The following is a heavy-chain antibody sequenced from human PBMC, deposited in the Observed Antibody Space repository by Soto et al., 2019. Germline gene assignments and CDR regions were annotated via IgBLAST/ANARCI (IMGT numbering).Heavy chain of an antibody. Sequence: SETLSLTCAVYGGSFSGYYWSWIRQPPGKGLEWIGEINHSGSTNYNPSLKSRVTISVDTSKNQFSLKLSSVTAADTAVYYCARAWDVVLMVYAIGGWFDPWGQGTLVTVSS. V-gene: IGHV4-34*01. D-gene: IGHD2-8*01. CDR1: GGSFSGYY. CDR2: INHSGST. CDR3: ARAWDVVLMVYAIGGWFDP. J-gene: IGHJ5*02.